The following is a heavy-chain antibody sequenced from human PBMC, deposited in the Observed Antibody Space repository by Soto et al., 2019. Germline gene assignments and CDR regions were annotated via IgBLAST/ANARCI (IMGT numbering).Heavy chain of an antibody. CDR1: GYTFTGYY. D-gene: IGHD2-15*01. Sequence: ASVKVSCKASGYTFTGYYMHWVRQAPGQGLEWMGWVNPNSGGTNYAQKFQGWVTMTRDTSISTAYMELSRLRSDDTAVYYCARAQGVVVVASEVQRCGMDVWGQGTTVTVSS. J-gene: IGHJ6*02. CDR3: ARAQGVVVVASEVQRCGMDV. V-gene: IGHV1-2*04. CDR2: VNPNSGGT.